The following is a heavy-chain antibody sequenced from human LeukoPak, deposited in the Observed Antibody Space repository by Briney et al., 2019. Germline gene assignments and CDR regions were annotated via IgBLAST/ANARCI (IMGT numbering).Heavy chain of an antibody. CDR2: MNPNSSNT. D-gene: IGHD3-3*01. Sequence: ASVKVSCKASGYTFTSYDINWVRQATGQGLEWMGWMNPNSSNTGYAQKFQGRVTMTRNTSISTAYMELSSLRSEDTAVYDCARAPTPTYYDFWSGYYTPGATHYGMDVWGQGTTVTVSS. CDR1: GYTFTSYD. J-gene: IGHJ6*02. CDR3: ARAPTPTYYDFWSGYYTPGATHYGMDV. V-gene: IGHV1-8*01.